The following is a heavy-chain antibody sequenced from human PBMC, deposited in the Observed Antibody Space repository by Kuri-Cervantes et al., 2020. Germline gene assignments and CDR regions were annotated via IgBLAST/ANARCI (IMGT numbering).Heavy chain of an antibody. D-gene: IGHD3-10*01. CDR2: IYFNGRT. V-gene: IGHV4-39*01. CDR1: GFTVSSNY. J-gene: IGHJ4*02. Sequence: ESLKISCAASGFTVSSNYMSWVRQAPGKGLEWIGSIYFNGRTYYNPSLESRVTISVDTSKTQFSLKLNSVTAADTAVYYCARQFASGSYFDCWGQGTLVTVSS. CDR3: ARQFASGSYFDC.